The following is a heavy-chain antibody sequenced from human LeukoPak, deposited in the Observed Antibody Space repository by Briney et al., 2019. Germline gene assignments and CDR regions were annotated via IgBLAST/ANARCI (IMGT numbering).Heavy chain of an antibody. Sequence: PSETLSLTCTVPGGSISSYYWSWIRQPPGKGLEWIGYIYYSGSTNYNPSLKSRVTISVDTSKNQFSLKLSSVTAADTAVYYCARQGGYSYGYDYWGQGTLVTVST. CDR2: IYYSGST. D-gene: IGHD5-18*01. J-gene: IGHJ4*02. V-gene: IGHV4-59*08. CDR3: ARQGGYSYGYDY. CDR1: GGSISSYY.